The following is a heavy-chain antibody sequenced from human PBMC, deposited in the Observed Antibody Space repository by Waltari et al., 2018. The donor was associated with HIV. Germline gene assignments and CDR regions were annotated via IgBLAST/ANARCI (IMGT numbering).Heavy chain of an antibody. Sequence: EVQLVESGGGLVQPGGSLRLSCAASGFTFSSFTMNWVRQAPGKGLEWVSHISTVRGPIAYADSVRCRFTGSRDDAQNALYLQMNSLRDEDTAVYFCVRDLDYAVDYWGQGILVTVSS. CDR1: GFTFSSFT. CDR3: VRDLDYAVDY. V-gene: IGHV3-48*02. CDR2: ISTVRGPI. J-gene: IGHJ4*02. D-gene: IGHD4-17*01.